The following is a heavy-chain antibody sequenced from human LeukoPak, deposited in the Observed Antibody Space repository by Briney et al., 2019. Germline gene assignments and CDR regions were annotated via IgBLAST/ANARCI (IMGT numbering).Heavy chain of an antibody. D-gene: IGHD2-8*01. J-gene: IGHJ4*02. CDR2: INHSGST. V-gene: IGHV4-34*01. CDR1: GGSFSGYY. Sequence: PSETLSLTCAVYGGSFSGYYWSWIRQPPGKGLEWIGEINHSGSTNYNPSLKSRVTISVDTSKNQFSLKLSSVTAADTAVYYCARQWSRGVIDYWGQGTLVIVSS. CDR3: ARQWSRGVIDY.